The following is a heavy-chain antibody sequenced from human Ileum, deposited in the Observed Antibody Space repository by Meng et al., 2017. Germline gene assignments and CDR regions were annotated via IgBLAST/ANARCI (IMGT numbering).Heavy chain of an antibody. J-gene: IGHJ4*01. CDR1: GFSLINAW. CDR3: TTDRSGGWSPAQFDY. D-gene: IGHD2-8*02. V-gene: IGHV3-15*01. Sequence: GGSLRLSCAPSGFSLINAWMSWVRQAPGKGLEWVGRTRSKTDGGTIDYAALVKGRFTISRDESKNTLYVQINSLKTEDTAVYYFTTDRSGGWSPAQFDYWGHGSLVTVSS. CDR2: TRSKTDGGTI.